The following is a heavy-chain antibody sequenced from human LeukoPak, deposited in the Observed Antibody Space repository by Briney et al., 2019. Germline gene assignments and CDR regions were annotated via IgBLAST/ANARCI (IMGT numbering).Heavy chain of an antibody. CDR2: IIPIFGTA. Sequence: SVKVSCKASGGTFSSYAISWVRQAPGQGLEWMGGIIPIFGTANYAQKFQGRVTITADESTSTAYMELSSLRSEDTAEYYCARGEYDYGDYQSFDYWGQGTLVTVSS. CDR1: GGTFSSYA. J-gene: IGHJ4*02. D-gene: IGHD4-17*01. CDR3: ARGEYDYGDYQSFDY. V-gene: IGHV1-69*13.